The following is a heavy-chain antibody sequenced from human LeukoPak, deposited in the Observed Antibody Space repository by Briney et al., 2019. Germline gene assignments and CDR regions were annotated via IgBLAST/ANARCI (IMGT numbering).Heavy chain of an antibody. D-gene: IGHD2-2*01. CDR3: ARVKASSTSWTFGQ. J-gene: IGHJ4*02. CDR1: GGSTNSYY. Sequence: SETLSLTCSVSGGSTNSYYWSWIRQSGGKGLEWIGRIYSSGSTVYNPSLNSRLTMSIDTSKNQFSLTLKSVTATDTAVYYCARVKASSTSWTFGQWGQGALVTVSS. CDR2: IYSSGST. V-gene: IGHV4-4*07.